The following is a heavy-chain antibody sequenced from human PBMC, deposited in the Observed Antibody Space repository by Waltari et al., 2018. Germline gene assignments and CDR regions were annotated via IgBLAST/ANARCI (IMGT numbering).Heavy chain of an antibody. J-gene: IGHJ6*03. CDR2: IGYDGKNK. CDR3: GRVTVKEYYYYHYMDV. V-gene: IGHV3-33*01. CDR1: GFTFSSYA. D-gene: IGHD4-17*01. Sequence: QVQLVESGGGVVQPGRSLGLSCAASGFTFSSYAMHWVRQAPGKGLELVAVIGYDGKNKYYTDSVKSRFTSSRDNSKKRLYRQVNSLIVEDTAVDYGGRVTVKEYYYYHYMDVWGKGTTVTVSS.